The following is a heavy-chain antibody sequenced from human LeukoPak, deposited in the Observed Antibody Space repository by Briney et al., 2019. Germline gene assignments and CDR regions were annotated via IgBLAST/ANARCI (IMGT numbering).Heavy chain of an antibody. V-gene: IGHV4-39*07. CDR2: IYYSGST. CDR1: GGSISSSSYN. CDR3: ARVRFGGIAAAGTVAYYYYYMDV. D-gene: IGHD6-13*01. J-gene: IGHJ6*03. Sequence: SETLSLTCTVSGGSISSSSYNWGWIRQPPGKGLEWIGSIYYSGSTYYNPSLKSRVTISVDTSKNQFSLKLSSVTAADTAVYYCARVRFGGIAAAGTVAYYYYYMDVWGKGTTVTVSS.